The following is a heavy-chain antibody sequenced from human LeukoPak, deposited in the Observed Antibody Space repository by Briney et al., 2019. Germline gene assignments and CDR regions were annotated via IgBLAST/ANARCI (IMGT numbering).Heavy chain of an antibody. J-gene: IGHJ4*02. CDR1: GASISGYY. CDR2: ISYSGST. Sequence: PSETLSLTCTVSGASISGYYWSWIRQPPGKGLEWIGYISYSGSTNYNPSLKSRVTISVDTSRNQFSLKLSSVTAADTAVYYCARGDLDYFDSSGSYYAYWGQGTLVTVSS. V-gene: IGHV4-59*01. CDR3: ARGDLDYFDSSGSYYAY. D-gene: IGHD3-22*01.